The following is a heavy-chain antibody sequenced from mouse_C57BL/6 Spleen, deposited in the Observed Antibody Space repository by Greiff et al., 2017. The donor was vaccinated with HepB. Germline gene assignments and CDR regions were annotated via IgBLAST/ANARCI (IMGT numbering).Heavy chain of an antibody. CDR1: GFTFSDYG. Sequence: EVKLMESGGGLVKPGGSLKLSCAASGFTFSDYGMHWVRQAPEKGLEWVAYISSGSSTIYYEDTVKGRFTISRDNDKNTLFLQMTSLRSEETAMYYCGRFLGSYVRFAYWGQGTLVTVSA. J-gene: IGHJ3*01. D-gene: IGHD1-1*02. V-gene: IGHV5-17*01. CDR2: ISSGSSTI. CDR3: GRFLGSYVRFAY.